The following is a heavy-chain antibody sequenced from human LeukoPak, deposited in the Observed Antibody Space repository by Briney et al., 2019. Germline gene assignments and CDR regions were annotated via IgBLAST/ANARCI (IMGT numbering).Heavy chain of an antibody. CDR3: ARGGGPAFDY. CDR2: IKQDGGEK. V-gene: IGHV3-7*01. CDR1: GLTFGSYW. J-gene: IGHJ4*02. Sequence: GGSLRLSCAASGLTFGSYWMSWVRQAPGKGLECVANIKQDGGEKYFADSVRGRFTISRDNAKTSLYLQMDSLRAEDTAVYYCARGGGPAFDYWGQGTLVTVSS.